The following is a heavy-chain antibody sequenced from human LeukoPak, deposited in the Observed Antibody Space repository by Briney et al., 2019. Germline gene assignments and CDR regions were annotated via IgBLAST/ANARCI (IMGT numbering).Heavy chain of an antibody. CDR2: ISSSSSTI. J-gene: IGHJ3*02. CDR3: ARANDGDYGDAFDI. CDR1: GFTFSSYS. D-gene: IGHD4-17*01. V-gene: IGHV3-48*01. Sequence: GGSLRLSCAASGFTFSSYSMNWVRQAPGKGLEWVSYISSSSSTIYYADSVKGRFTISRDNAKNSLYLQMNSLRAEDTAVYYCARANDGDYGDAFDIWGQGTMVTVSS.